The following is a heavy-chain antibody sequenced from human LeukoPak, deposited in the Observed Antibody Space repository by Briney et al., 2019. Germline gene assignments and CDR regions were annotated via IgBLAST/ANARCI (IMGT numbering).Heavy chain of an antibody. V-gene: IGHV4-34*01. Sequence: ASETLSLTCAVYGGSFSGYYWSWIRQPPGKGLEWIGEINHSGSTNYNPSLKSRVTISVDTSKNQFPLKLSSVTAADTAVYYCARRRCSSTSCYAYRVVVNWFDPWGQGTLVTVSS. D-gene: IGHD2-2*01. CDR3: ARRRCSSTSCYAYRVVVNWFDP. CDR1: GGSFSGYY. CDR2: INHSGST. J-gene: IGHJ5*02.